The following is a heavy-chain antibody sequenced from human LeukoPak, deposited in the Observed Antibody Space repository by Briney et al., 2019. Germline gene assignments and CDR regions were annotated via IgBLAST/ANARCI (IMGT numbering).Heavy chain of an antibody. J-gene: IGHJ5*02. CDR2: LYPGDSDT. Sequence: GESLKISCKGSGYSFSSSWIGRVRQMPGKGLEWMGILYPGDSDTRYSPSFQAQVTISADKSISTAYLQWSSLKASDTAIYYCARMGSSNWFDPWGQGTLVTVSS. CDR1: GYSFSSSW. CDR3: ARMGSSNWFDP. V-gene: IGHV5-51*01.